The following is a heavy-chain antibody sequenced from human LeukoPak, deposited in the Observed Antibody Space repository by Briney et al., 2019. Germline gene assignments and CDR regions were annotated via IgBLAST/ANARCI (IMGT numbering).Heavy chain of an antibody. V-gene: IGHV3-49*03. D-gene: IGHD6-19*01. J-gene: IGHJ4*02. CDR2: ISGGTT. CDR3: SRGSGWLSVY. CDR1: GFTFGDYL. Sequence: PGGSLRLSCTASGFTFGDYLMSWFRQAPGKGLEWIGFISGGTTEYAASVKGRFTISRDDSKSIAYLQMNSLTTEDTAVYYCSRGSGWLSVYWGQGTLVTVSS.